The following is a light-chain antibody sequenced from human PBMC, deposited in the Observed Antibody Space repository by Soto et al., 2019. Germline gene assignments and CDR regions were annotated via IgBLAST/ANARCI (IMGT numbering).Light chain of an antibody. J-gene: IGKJ1*01. CDR1: QSISSW. Sequence: DIQMTQSPSTLSASVGDRVTITCRASQSISSWLAWYQQKPGKAPDLLIYKASSSESGVPSRFSGSGSGTEFTLTISSLQPDDFATYFCQQYHSYPTFGQGTKVDIK. CDR3: QQYHSYPT. CDR2: KAS. V-gene: IGKV1-5*03.